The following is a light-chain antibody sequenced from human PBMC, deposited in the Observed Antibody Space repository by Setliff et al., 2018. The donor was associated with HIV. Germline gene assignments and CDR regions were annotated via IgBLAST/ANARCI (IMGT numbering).Light chain of an antibody. CDR1: QSVLYSSNNKNY. V-gene: IGKV4-1*01. J-gene: IGKJ5*01. CDR3: QQYYSTPFT. CDR2: WAS. Sequence: DIVMTQSPDSLAVSLGERATINCKSSQSVLYSSNNKNYLAWYQQKPGQPPKLLIYWASTRESGVPDRFSGSGSGTDFTLTISSQAEDVAVYYCQQYYSTPFTVGQGTRLEIK.